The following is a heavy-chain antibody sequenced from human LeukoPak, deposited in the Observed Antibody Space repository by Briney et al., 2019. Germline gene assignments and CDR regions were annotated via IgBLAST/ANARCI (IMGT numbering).Heavy chain of an antibody. V-gene: IGHV3-23*01. CDR2: VNGRGTST. Sequence: GGSLRLSCAASGFTFSSYAMSWVRQAPGKGLEWVSAVNGRGTSTFYADSVKGRFTISRDNSKNTLYLQMNSLRAEDTAIYYCAKDLQTYSDFDSWGQGTLVTVSS. CDR3: AKDLQTYSDFDS. J-gene: IGHJ4*02. D-gene: IGHD3-16*01. CDR1: GFTFSSYA.